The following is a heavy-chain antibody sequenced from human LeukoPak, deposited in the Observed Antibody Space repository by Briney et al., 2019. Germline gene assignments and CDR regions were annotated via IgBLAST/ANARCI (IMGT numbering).Heavy chain of an antibody. CDR3: ARDHYYYDSSGYYHTEYYFDY. CDR1: GGSFSGYD. D-gene: IGHD3-22*01. Sequence: PSETLSLTCAVYGGSFSGYDWSWIRQPPGKGLEWIGEINHSGSTTYNPSLQSRVTLSVNTSKSQLSLKLSSVTDADTALYYCARDHYYYDSSGYYHTEYYFDYWGQGTLVTIPS. J-gene: IGHJ4*02. CDR2: INHSGST. V-gene: IGHV4-34*01.